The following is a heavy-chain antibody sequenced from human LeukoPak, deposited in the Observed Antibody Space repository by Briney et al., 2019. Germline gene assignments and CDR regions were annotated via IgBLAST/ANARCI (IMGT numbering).Heavy chain of an antibody. CDR2: MNLNSGNT. Sequence: AAVKVSCKNSGYTFSSYDINGVRQAIGRGVEWMGWMNLNSGNTGYAQKFQGRVTMTRNTSISTAYMELSSLRSEDTAVYYCASIGGDSSGAWKIWGQGTMVTVSS. J-gene: IGHJ3*02. CDR1: GYTFSSYD. V-gene: IGHV1-8*01. CDR3: ASIGGDSSGAWKI. D-gene: IGHD6-19*01.